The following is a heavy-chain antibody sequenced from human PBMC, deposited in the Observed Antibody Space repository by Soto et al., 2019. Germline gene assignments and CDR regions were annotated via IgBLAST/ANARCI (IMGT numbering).Heavy chain of an antibody. D-gene: IGHD6-19*01. V-gene: IGHV1-3*01. J-gene: IGHJ4*02. Sequence: GASVKVSCKASGGTFSSYTISWVRQAPGQRLEWMGWINAGNGNAKYSQKFQGRVTITTDTSASTAYMELSSLRSEDTAVYFCAKHYSGWYLDYWGQGALVTVSS. CDR3: AKHYSGWYLDY. CDR2: INAGNGNA. CDR1: GGTFSSYT.